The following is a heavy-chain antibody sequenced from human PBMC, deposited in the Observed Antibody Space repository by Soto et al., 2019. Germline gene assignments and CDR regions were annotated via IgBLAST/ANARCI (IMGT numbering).Heavy chain of an antibody. CDR2: IYYSGST. CDR1: GGSVSSGSYY. D-gene: IGHD3-9*01. V-gene: IGHV4-61*01. Sequence: SETLSLPCTVSGGSVSSGSYYWSWIRQPPGKGLEWIGYIYYSGSTNYNPSLKSRVTISVDTSKNQFSLKLSSVTAADTAVYYCARYNIIASCRFDYWGHVTLVTVS. CDR3: ARYNIIASCRFDY. J-gene: IGHJ4*01.